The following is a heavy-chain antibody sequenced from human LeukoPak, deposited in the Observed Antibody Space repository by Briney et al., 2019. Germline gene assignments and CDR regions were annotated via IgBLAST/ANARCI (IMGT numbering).Heavy chain of an antibody. V-gene: IGHV3-23*01. D-gene: IGHD2-15*01. Sequence: HPGGSLRLSCAASGFTFSSSAMSWVRQAPGKGLEWVSAISNNGGYTYYADSVQGRFTISRDNSKSTLCLQMNSLRAEDTAVYYSAKQLGYCSDGSCYFPYWGQGTLVTVSS. CDR1: GFTFSSSA. J-gene: IGHJ4*02. CDR3: AKQLGYCSDGSCYFPY. CDR2: ISNNGGYT.